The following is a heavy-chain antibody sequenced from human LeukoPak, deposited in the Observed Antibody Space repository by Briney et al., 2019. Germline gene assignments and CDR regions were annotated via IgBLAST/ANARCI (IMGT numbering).Heavy chain of an antibody. CDR2: IWYDGSNK. J-gene: IGHJ3*02. CDR1: GFTSSSYG. Sequence: GRSLRLSCAASGFTSSSYGMHWVRQAPGKGLEWVAVIWYDGSNKYYADSVKGRFTISRDNSKNTLYLQMNSLRAEDTAVYYCARDLLVSEDAFDIWGQGTMVTVSS. D-gene: IGHD6-6*01. CDR3: ARDLLVSEDAFDI. V-gene: IGHV3-33*01.